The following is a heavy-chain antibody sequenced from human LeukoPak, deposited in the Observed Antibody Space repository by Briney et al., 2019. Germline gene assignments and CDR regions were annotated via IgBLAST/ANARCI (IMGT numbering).Heavy chain of an antibody. CDR2: ISYDGSNK. J-gene: IGHJ4*01. Sequence: GRSLRLSCAASGLTFSTYTMHWVRQAPGKGLEWVAVISYDGSNKYYADSVKGRFTISRDNSKNTLYLQMNSLTGEDTAVYYCARDPVEMATIFFDYWGQGTLVTVSS. CDR3: ARDPVEMATIFFDY. V-gene: IGHV3-30-3*01. CDR1: GLTFSTYT. D-gene: IGHD5-24*01.